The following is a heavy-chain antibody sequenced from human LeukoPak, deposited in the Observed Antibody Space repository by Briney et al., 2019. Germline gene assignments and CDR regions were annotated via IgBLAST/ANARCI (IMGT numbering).Heavy chain of an antibody. D-gene: IGHD2-2*01. CDR1: GFTFSSYS. CDR2: ISSGSSYI. CDR3: ARVVPAAMPASCYFDY. J-gene: IGHJ4*02. Sequence: GGSLRLSCAASGFTFSSYSMNWVRQAPGKGLEWVSSISSGSSYIYYADSVKGRFTISRDNAKNSLYLQMNSLRAEDTAVYYCARVVPAAMPASCYFDYWGQGTLVTVSS. V-gene: IGHV3-21*01.